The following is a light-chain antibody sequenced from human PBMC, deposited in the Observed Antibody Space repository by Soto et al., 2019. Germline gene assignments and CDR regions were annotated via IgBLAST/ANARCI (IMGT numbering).Light chain of an antibody. CDR1: RSNIGAGYG. Sequence: QSVLTQPPSVSGAPGQRVTVSCTGSRSNIGAGYGVNWYQQLPGTAPKLLIYGNSNRPSGVPDRFSGSKSGTSASLAITGLQAEDEADYYCQSYDSSLSGSGVFGGGTKLTVL. CDR3: QSYDSSLSGSGV. J-gene: IGLJ3*02. CDR2: GNS. V-gene: IGLV1-40*01.